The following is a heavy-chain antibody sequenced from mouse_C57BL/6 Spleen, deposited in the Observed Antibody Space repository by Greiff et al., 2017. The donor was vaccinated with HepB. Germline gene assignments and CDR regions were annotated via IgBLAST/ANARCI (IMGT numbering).Heavy chain of an antibody. CDR3: ARPYYYSNYDYFDY. D-gene: IGHD2-5*01. CDR2: INPNNGGT. Sequence: VQLQQSGPELVKPGASVKMSCKASGYTFTDYNMHWVKQSHGKSLEWIGYINPNNGGTSYNQKFKGKATLTVNKSYSTAYMELRSLTSEDSAVYYCARPYYYSNYDYFDYWGQGTTLTVSS. CDR1: GYTFTDYN. J-gene: IGHJ2*01. V-gene: IGHV1-22*01.